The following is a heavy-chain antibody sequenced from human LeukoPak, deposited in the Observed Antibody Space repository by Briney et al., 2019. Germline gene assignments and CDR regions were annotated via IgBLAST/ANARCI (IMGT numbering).Heavy chain of an antibody. D-gene: IGHD1-14*01. CDR1: GYTFTNYD. J-gene: IGHJ4*02. Sequence: ASVKVSCKASGYTFTNYDISWVRQAPGQGLEWMGWISAYNGNTNYAQKLQGRVTMTTDTSTSTAYMELRSLRSDDTAVYYCARDLGRDPEFDYWGQGTLVTVSS. V-gene: IGHV1-18*01. CDR2: ISAYNGNT. CDR3: ARDLGRDPEFDY.